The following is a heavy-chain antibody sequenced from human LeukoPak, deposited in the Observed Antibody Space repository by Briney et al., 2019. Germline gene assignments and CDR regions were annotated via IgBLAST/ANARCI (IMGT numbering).Heavy chain of an antibody. Sequence: PSETLSLTCTVSGGSISSYYWSWIRQPPGKGLEWIGYIYYSGSTNYNPSLKSRVTISVDTSKNQFSLKLSSVTAADTAVYYCARWSGSYYWYYAFDIWGQGTMVTVSS. CDR1: GGSISSYY. D-gene: IGHD1-26*01. CDR2: IYYSGST. CDR3: ARWSGSYYWYYAFDI. J-gene: IGHJ3*02. V-gene: IGHV4-59*01.